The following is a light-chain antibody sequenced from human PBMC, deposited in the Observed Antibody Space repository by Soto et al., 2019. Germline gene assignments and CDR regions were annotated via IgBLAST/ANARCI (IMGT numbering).Light chain of an antibody. CDR1: SSNIGNEY. J-gene: IGLJ2*01. Sequence: QSVLTQPLSVSAAPGQKVTISCSGSSSNIGNEYVSWYQHLPGTAPKLVIYDNNKRPSGIPDRFSGSKSGTSATLDITGPQTGDEAEYYCATWDSSLSGVVFGGGTKVTVL. CDR2: DNN. V-gene: IGLV1-51*01. CDR3: ATWDSSLSGVV.